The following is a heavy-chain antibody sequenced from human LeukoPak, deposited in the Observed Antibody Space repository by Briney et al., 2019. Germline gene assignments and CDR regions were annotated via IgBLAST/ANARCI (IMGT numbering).Heavy chain of an antibody. V-gene: IGHV4-39*01. J-gene: IGHJ5*02. CDR3: ASSAPYCGGDCYGFGP. D-gene: IGHD2-21*02. Sequence: PSETLSLTCTVSGGSISSSSYYWGWIRQPPGKGLEWIGSIYYSGSTYYNPSLKSRVTISVDTSKNQFSLKLSSVTAADTAVYYCASSAPYCGGDCYGFGPWGQGTLVTVSS. CDR2: IYYSGST. CDR1: GGSISSSSYY.